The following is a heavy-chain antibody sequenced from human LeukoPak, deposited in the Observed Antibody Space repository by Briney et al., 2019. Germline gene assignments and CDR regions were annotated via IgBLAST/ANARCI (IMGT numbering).Heavy chain of an antibody. CDR3: ARGPKYDFWSGSVH. V-gene: IGHV1-69*05. Sequence: SVKVSCKASGGTFSSYAISWVRQAPGQGLEWMGGIIPIFGTANYAQKFQGRVTITTDESTSTAYTELSSLRSEDTAVYYCARGPKYDFWSGSVHWGQGTLVTVSS. CDR2: IIPIFGTA. J-gene: IGHJ4*02. CDR1: GGTFSSYA. D-gene: IGHD3-3*01.